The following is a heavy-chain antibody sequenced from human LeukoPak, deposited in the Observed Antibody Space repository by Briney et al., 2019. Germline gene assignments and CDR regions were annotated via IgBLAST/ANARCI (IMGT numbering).Heavy chain of an antibody. D-gene: IGHD3-3*01. J-gene: IGHJ4*02. CDR1: GGSITSYY. CDR2: IYYSGST. V-gene: IGHV4-59*01. Sequence: PSETLSLTCTVSGGSITSYYWSWIRQPPGKGLEWIGYIYYSGSTNYNPSLKSRVTISLDTSKNQFSLKLSSVTAADTAVYYCAGSAGFGYFDYWGQGTLVTVSS. CDR3: AGSAGFGYFDY.